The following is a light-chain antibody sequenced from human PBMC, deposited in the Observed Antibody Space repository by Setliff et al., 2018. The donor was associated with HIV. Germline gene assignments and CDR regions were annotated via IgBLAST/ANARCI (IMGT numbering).Light chain of an antibody. Sequence: QSALTQPPSASGTPGQRVTISCSGGSSNVESNTVNWYQQLPGTAPKLLIYSNSPRPSGVPDRFSGSKSGTSASLAISGLQSEDEADYYCAAWDDSLNGYVFGTGTKVTV. V-gene: IGLV1-44*01. J-gene: IGLJ1*01. CDR1: SSNVESNT. CDR2: SNS. CDR3: AAWDDSLNGYV.